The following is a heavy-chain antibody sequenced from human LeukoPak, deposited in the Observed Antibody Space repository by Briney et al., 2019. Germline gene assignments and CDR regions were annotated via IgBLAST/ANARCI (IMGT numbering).Heavy chain of an antibody. Sequence: GSLRLSCAASGFTFSSFAMSWVRQAPGKGLEWVSIIGAGGSKTYYADSVKGRITISRDNSKNTLYLQMNSLRAEDTAVYYCAKGIKGSYCNGDCYLTYYYYGLDVWGQGTTVTVSS. J-gene: IGHJ6*02. D-gene: IGHD2-21*02. CDR3: AKGIKGSYCNGDCYLTYYYYGLDV. V-gene: IGHV3-23*01. CDR1: GFTFSSFA. CDR2: IGAGGSKT.